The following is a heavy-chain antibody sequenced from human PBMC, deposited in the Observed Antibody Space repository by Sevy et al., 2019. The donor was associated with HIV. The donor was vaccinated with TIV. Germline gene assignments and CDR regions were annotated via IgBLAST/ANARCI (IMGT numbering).Heavy chain of an antibody. Sequence: GGSLRLSCAASGFTFSSYAMSWVRQAPGKGLEWVSAISGSGGSTYYADSVKGRFTISRDNSKNTLYLQMNSLRADDTAVYYCAKDLTTLFYPINFDYWGQGTLVTVSS. D-gene: IGHD3-10*02. V-gene: IGHV3-23*01. J-gene: IGHJ4*02. CDR1: GFTFSSYA. CDR3: AKDLTTLFYPINFDY. CDR2: ISGSGGST.